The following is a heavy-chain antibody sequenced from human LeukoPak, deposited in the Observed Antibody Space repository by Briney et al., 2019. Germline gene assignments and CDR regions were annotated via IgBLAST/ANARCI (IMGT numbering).Heavy chain of an antibody. CDR2: IRQDESER. Sequence: GSLRLSFEGSGFSFSSYWMTWVRQLPGKGPEWVANIRQDESERYFADSVKGRFTISRDNAKKSVYLHMSSLRAEDTALYYCARLSAYYYGSYFYYYMDVWGKGTTVTVSS. J-gene: IGHJ6*03. CDR1: GFSFSSYW. D-gene: IGHD3-10*01. V-gene: IGHV3-7*01. CDR3: ARLSAYYYGSYFYYYMDV.